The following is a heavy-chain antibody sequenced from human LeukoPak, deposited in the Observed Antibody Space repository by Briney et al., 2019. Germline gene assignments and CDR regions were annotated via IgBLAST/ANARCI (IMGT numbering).Heavy chain of an antibody. CDR2: ISGSGGST. V-gene: IGHV3-23*01. D-gene: IGHD3-16*02. J-gene: IGHJ5*02. CDR1: GFTFSSYA. CDR3: VFNPEYDYVWGSYRHSNWFDP. Sequence: PGGSLRLSCAASGFTFSSYAMSWVRQAPGKGLKWVSAISGSGGSTYYADSVKGRFTISRDNSKNTLYLQMNSLRAEDTAVYYCVFNPEYDYVWGSYRHSNWFDPWGQGTLVTVSS.